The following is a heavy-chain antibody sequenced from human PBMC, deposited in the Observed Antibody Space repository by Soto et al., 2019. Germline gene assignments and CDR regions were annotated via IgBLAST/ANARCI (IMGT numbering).Heavy chain of an antibody. D-gene: IGHD6-19*01. Sequence: PGGSLRLSCAASGFTFSSYAMSWVRQAPGKGLEWVSGISGSGDSTYYADSVKGRFTISRDNSKNTLYLQVNSLRAEDTAVYYCAKGVPGIAVAGTGYFQHWGQGTLVPVSS. CDR1: GFTFSSYA. CDR2: ISGSGDST. CDR3: AKGVPGIAVAGTGYFQH. J-gene: IGHJ1*01. V-gene: IGHV3-23*01.